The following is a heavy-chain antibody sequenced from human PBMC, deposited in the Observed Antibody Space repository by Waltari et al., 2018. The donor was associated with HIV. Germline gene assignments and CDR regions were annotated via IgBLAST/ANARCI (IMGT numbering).Heavy chain of an antibody. Sequence: QLVASGGGPVARAGPLRPSCAAAGFPSNNSWLTWVRQAPGEGLESGSNIKQDEREKCYVGGVKGRLPISRANAKDSLFLQMTSRRAEDTAVYYCAREALYDSSGYYFDYWGQGTLVTVSS. CDR3: AREALYDSSGYYFDY. CDR2: IKQDEREK. J-gene: IGHJ4*02. D-gene: IGHD3-22*01. CDR1: GFPSNNSW. V-gene: IGHV3-7*01.